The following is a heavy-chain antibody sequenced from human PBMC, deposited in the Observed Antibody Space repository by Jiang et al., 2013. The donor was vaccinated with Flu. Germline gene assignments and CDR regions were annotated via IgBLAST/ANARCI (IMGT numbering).Heavy chain of an antibody. Sequence: GSGLVKPSETLSLTCAVSDYSISNDYYWGWIRQPPGKGLEWIGNIYHSGNTYYNPSLKSRVTISIDTSKNQFSLKLSSVTAADTAMYYCGRGSTPGTSYCPFSLWGQGTLVTVSS. CDR2: IYHSGNT. CDR3: GRGSTPGTSYCPFSL. CDR1: DYSISNDYY. D-gene: IGHD1/OR15-1a*01. V-gene: IGHV4-38-2*01. J-gene: IGHJ4*02.